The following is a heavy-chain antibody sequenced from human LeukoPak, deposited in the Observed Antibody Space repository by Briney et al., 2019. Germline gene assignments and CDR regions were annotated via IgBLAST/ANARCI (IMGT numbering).Heavy chain of an antibody. D-gene: IGHD6-19*01. V-gene: IGHV1-2*02. CDR3: ARGSGSGWPRESAPLNYGMDV. CDR1: GYTFTGYY. CDR2: INPNSGGT. J-gene: IGHJ6*02. Sequence: ASVKVSFKASGYTFTGYYMHWVRQAPGQGLEWMGWINPNSGGTNYAQKFQGRVTMTRDTSISTAYMELSRLRSDDTAVYYCARGSGSGWPRESAPLNYGMDVWGQGTTVTVSS.